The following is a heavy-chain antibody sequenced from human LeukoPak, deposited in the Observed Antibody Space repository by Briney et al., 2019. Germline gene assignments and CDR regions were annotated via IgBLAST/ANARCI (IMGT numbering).Heavy chain of an antibody. Sequence: PSETLSLTCAVYGGSFSGYYWSWIRQPPGKGLEWIGYIHYSGSTNNNPSLKSRVTISVDTAKNQFSLKLSSVTAADTAVYYCAREELSSISRYYYYAMDVWGQGTTVTVSS. CDR2: IHYSGST. CDR1: GGSFSGYY. D-gene: IGHD2-2*01. V-gene: IGHV4-59*01. CDR3: AREELSSISRYYYYAMDV. J-gene: IGHJ6*02.